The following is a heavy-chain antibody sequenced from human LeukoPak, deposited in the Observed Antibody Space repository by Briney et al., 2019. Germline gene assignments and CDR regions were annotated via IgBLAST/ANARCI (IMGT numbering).Heavy chain of an antibody. J-gene: IGHJ4*02. CDR2: TYYGGSS. D-gene: IGHD4-17*01. Sequence: PSETLSLTCTVSGVSISSSFWSWIRQPPGKGLEWIGYTYYGGSSNYNPSLKSRVTISVDPSKKQFSLKMTSVTAADTAVYYCARRLNYGDYRTDFFDYWGQGTLVTVSS. CDR1: GVSISSSF. V-gene: IGHV4-59*08. CDR3: ARRLNYGDYRTDFFDY.